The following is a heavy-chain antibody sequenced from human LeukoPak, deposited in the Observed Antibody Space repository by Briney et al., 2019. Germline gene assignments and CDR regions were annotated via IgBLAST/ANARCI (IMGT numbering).Heavy chain of an antibody. CDR2: VRNDGSDK. D-gene: IGHD3-10*01. J-gene: IGHJ4*02. CDR1: GFIFSDYG. CDR3: AKHYYGSGSQKYYFDY. Sequence: GGSLRLSCAASGFIFSDYGMHWVRQAPGKGLEWVTLVRNDGSDKYYADSVKGRFTISRDNSKNTLYLQMHSLRPEDTAVYYCAKHYYGSGSQKYYFDYWGQGTLVTVSS. V-gene: IGHV3-30*02.